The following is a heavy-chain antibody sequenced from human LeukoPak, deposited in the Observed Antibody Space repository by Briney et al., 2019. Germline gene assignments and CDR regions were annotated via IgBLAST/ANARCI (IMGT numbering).Heavy chain of an antibody. CDR1: GGSISSHY. CDR3: AREKVDYGAFDI. V-gene: IGHV4-59*11. CDR2: TYSSGST. D-gene: IGHD4-17*01. J-gene: IGHJ3*02. Sequence: SETLSLTCTVSGGSISSHYWSWIRQPPGKGLEWIGYTYSSGSTKYNPSLESRVTISADTSKNQFFLKLSSVTAADTAVYYCAREKVDYGAFDIWGQGTMVTVSS.